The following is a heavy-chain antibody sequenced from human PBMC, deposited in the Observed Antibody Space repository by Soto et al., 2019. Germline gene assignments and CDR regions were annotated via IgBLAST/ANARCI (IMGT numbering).Heavy chain of an antibody. Sequence: SETLSLTCTVSGDSVSNCNYYWSWIRQSPGKGLEWIGYIYYSGSTNYSPSLKSRVTLSLDTSKNQFSLKLSSVTAAATAVYYCARGHSYYYYYGMDVWGQGTTVTVSS. CDR3: ARGHSYYYYYGMDV. V-gene: IGHV4-61*01. J-gene: IGHJ6*02. CDR1: GDSVSNCNYY. CDR2: IYYSGST.